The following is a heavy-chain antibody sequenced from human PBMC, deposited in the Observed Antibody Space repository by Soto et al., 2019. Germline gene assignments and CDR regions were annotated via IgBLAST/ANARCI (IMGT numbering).Heavy chain of an antibody. V-gene: IGHV3-21*01. D-gene: IGHD2-8*01. Sequence: LRLSCAASGFTFSSYSMNWVRQAPGKGLEWVSSISSSSSYIYYADSVKGRFTISRDNAKNSLYLQMNSLRAEDTAVYYCARDQIMGPEYGTDVWGQGTLVTVSS. CDR3: ARDQIMGPEYGTDV. CDR1: GFTFSSYS. J-gene: IGHJ4*02. CDR2: ISSSSSYI.